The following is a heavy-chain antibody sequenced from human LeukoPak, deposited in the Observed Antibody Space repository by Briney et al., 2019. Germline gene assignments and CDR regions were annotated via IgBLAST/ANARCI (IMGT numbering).Heavy chain of an antibody. CDR3: ARDRAAADYNWFDP. CDR2: ISAYNGNT. Sequence: GASVKVSCKASGYTVTSYGISWVRQAPGQGLEWMGWISAYNGNTNYAQKLQGRVTMTTDTSTSTAYMELRSLRSDDTAVYYCARDRAAADYNWFDPWGQGTLVTVSS. D-gene: IGHD6-13*01. CDR1: GYTVTSYG. J-gene: IGHJ5*02. V-gene: IGHV1-18*01.